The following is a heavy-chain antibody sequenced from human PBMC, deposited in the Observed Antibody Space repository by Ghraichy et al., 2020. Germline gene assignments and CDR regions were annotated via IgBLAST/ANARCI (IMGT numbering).Heavy chain of an antibody. CDR2: ISGSGSNI. D-gene: IGHD2-15*01. CDR3: ARANGSGVYTSGSYFDY. Sequence: GGSLRLSCAASGFTFTSYAMTWVRQAPGKGLEWVSTISGSGSNIYHAESVRGRFTISRDDSKNALYLQMNSLRAGDTAVYYCARANGSGVYTSGSYFDYWGQGILVTVSS. V-gene: IGHV3-23*01. CDR1: GFTFTSYA. J-gene: IGHJ4*02.